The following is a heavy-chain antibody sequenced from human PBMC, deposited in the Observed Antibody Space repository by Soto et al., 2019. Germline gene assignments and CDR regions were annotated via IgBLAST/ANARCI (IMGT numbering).Heavy chain of an antibody. J-gene: IGHJ4*02. CDR3: ARHYIFGDSTDHY. D-gene: IGHD3-10*02. Sequence: SETLSLTCTVSGGSISSSSYYWGWIRQPPGKGLEWIGSIYYSGSTYYNPSLKSRVTISVDTSKNQFSLKLSSVTAADTAVYYCARHYIFGDSTDHYWGQGTLVTVSS. CDR2: IYYSGST. CDR1: GGSISSSSYY. V-gene: IGHV4-39*01.